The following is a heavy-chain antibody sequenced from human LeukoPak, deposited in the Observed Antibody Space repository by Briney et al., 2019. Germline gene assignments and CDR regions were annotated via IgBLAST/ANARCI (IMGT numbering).Heavy chain of an antibody. Sequence: GGSLRLSCAASGFTFSSYEMNWVRQAPGEGLEWVSYISSSGSTIYYADSVKGRFTISRDNAKNSLYLQMNSLRAEDTAVYYCARGPAYYYDSSGYYPFDYWGQGTLVTVSS. CDR2: ISSSGSTI. V-gene: IGHV3-48*03. CDR3: ARGPAYYYDSSGYYPFDY. J-gene: IGHJ4*02. CDR1: GFTFSSYE. D-gene: IGHD3-22*01.